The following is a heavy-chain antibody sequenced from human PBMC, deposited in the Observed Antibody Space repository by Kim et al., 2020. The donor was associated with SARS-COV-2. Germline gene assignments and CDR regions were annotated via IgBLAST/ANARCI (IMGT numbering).Heavy chain of an antibody. CDR2: INTRGDTA. V-gene: IGHV3-23*01. D-gene: IGHD6-6*01. CDR3: AKGSSTVATRAFDY. J-gene: IGHJ4*02. Sequence: GGSLRLSCAASGFTFNIYGIAWVRQAPGKGLQWVSVINTRGDTAYYADSVRGRFTISRDNSKNTVYLQMTGVRSADTAIYYCAKGSSTVATRAFDYWGQGTLVSVSS. CDR1: GFTFNIYG.